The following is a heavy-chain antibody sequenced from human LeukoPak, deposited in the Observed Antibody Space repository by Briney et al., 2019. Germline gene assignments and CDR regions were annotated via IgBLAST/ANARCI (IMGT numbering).Heavy chain of an antibody. J-gene: IGHJ3*02. Sequence: GGSLRLSCAASGFTFSSYSMNWVRQAPGKGLEWVSSISSSSSYIYYADSVKGRFTISIDNAKNLLYLQMNSLRAEDTSVYYCARDSLSSSSIVDAFDIWGQGTMVTVSS. CDR3: ARDSLSSSSIVDAFDI. V-gene: IGHV3-21*01. CDR2: ISSSSSYI. D-gene: IGHD6-6*01. CDR1: GFTFSSYS.